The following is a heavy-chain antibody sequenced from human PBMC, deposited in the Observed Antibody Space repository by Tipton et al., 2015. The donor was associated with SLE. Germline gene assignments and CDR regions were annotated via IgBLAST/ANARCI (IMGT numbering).Heavy chain of an antibody. J-gene: IGHJ4*02. CDR1: GGSISGYY. Sequence: TLSLTCTVSGGSISGYYWSWIRQSPGKGLEWIGDLYSSGSTNYNPSLKSRVTISVDTSKNQFSLNLSSVTAADTAVYFCARRRGTAAPFFGYWGQGTLVTVSS. CDR3: ARRRGTAAPFFGY. D-gene: IGHD6-6*01. CDR2: LYSSGST. V-gene: IGHV4-59*12.